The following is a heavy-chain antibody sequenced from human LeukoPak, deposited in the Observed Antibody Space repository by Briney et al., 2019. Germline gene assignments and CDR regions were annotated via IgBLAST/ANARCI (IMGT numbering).Heavy chain of an antibody. CDR2: IRYDGSNK. Sequence: GESLKISCAASGFTFSSYGMHWVRQAPGKGLEWVAFIRYDGSNKYYADSVKGRFTISRDNSKNTLYLQMNSLRAEDTAVYYCAKSRPQYSYGLYYFDYWGQGTLVTVSS. CDR1: GFTFSSYG. V-gene: IGHV3-30*02. D-gene: IGHD5-18*01. J-gene: IGHJ4*02. CDR3: AKSRPQYSYGLYYFDY.